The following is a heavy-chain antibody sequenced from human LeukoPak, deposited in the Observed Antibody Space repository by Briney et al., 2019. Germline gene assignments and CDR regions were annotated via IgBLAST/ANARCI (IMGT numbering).Heavy chain of an antibody. CDR3: AKSGSAAGIWAWFDP. J-gene: IGHJ5*02. CDR2: IRYDGSNK. V-gene: IGHV3-30*02. D-gene: IGHD6-13*01. Sequence: PGGSLRLSCAASGFTFSSYGMHWVRQAPGKGLEWVAFIRYDGSNKYYADSVKGRFTISRDNSKNTLYLQVNSLRAEDTAVYYCAKSGSAAGIWAWFDPWGQGTQVTVSS. CDR1: GFTFSSYG.